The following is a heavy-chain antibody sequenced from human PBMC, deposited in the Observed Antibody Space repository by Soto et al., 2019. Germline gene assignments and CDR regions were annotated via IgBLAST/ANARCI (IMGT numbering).Heavy chain of an antibody. V-gene: IGHV1-2*04. CDR3: ARDGGSMVATLHPMDV. CDR1: GYTFTGYY. J-gene: IGHJ6*02. D-gene: IGHD5-12*01. CDR2: INPNSGGT. Sequence: QVQLVQSGAEVKKPGASVKVSCKASGYTFTGYYMHWVRQAPGQGLEWMGWINPNSGGTNYAQKFQGWVTMTRDTSISTAYMELSRLRSDDTAVYYCARDGGSMVATLHPMDVWGQGTTVTVSS.